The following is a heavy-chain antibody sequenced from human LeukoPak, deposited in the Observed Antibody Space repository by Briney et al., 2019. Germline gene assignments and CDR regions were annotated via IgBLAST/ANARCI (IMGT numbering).Heavy chain of an antibody. CDR1: VGTFSSYA. J-gene: IGHJ4*02. D-gene: IGHD6-13*01. CDR3: GREEAAAALPFDY. CDR2: IIPIFGTA. Sequence: ASVKVSCKASVGTFSSYAISWVRQAPGQGLEWMGRIIPIFGTANSAQKFQGRVTITTDESTSTAYMELSSLRSEDTAVYYCGREEAAAALPFDYWGQGTLVTVSS. V-gene: IGHV1-69*05.